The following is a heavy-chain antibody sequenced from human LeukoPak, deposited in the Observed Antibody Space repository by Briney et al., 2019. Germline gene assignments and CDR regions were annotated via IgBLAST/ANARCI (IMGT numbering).Heavy chain of an antibody. Sequence: GGSLRLSCAASGFAFSSYAMSWVRQAPGKGLEWVSAISGSGGSTYYADSVKGRFTISRDNSKNTLCLQMNSLRAEDTAVYYCAKDGLEAAAGSFDYWGQGTLVTVSS. CDR1: GFAFSSYA. CDR2: ISGSGGST. D-gene: IGHD6-13*01. V-gene: IGHV3-23*01. J-gene: IGHJ4*02. CDR3: AKDGLEAAAGSFDY.